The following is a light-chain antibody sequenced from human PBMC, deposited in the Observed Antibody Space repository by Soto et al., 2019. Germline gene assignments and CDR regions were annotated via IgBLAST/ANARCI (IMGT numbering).Light chain of an antibody. Sequence: EIMLKHSPATLYVSPGERGVLYCRAIQSVRIRLAWYQHRPGQAPRLLIYDASYRATDIPPRFSGSGSGTDFTLTISSIEPEDLAVYYCQQRRSWPPTLTFGQGTRLDI. J-gene: IGKJ5*01. CDR3: QQRRSWPPTLT. V-gene: IGKV3-11*01. CDR1: QSVRIR. CDR2: DAS.